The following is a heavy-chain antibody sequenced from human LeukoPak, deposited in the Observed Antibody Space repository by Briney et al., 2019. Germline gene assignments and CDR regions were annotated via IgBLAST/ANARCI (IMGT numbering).Heavy chain of an antibody. D-gene: IGHD1-26*01. J-gene: IGHJ3*02. CDR2: ISGSGGST. CDR3: ARDGAYSGSYRAAFDI. Sequence: GGSLRLSCAASGFTFSSYSMNWVRQAPGKGLEWVSAISGSGGSTYNADSVKGRFTISRDNAKNSLYLQMNSLRAEDTAVYYCARDGAYSGSYRAAFDIWGQGTMVTVSS. CDR1: GFTFSSYS. V-gene: IGHV3-21*01.